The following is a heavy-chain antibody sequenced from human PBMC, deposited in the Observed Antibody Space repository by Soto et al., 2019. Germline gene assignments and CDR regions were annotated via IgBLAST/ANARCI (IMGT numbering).Heavy chain of an antibody. J-gene: IGHJ4*02. D-gene: IGHD3-16*01. V-gene: IGHV1-69*01. CDR2: IIPIFGTS. CDR1: GGTFNNYA. Sequence: QVQLVQSGAEVKKPGSSVKVSCKASGGTFNNYAINWVRQAPVQGLDWMGGIIPIFGTSNYAQKFQGRVTIIADESTSTAFMELSSLRSEDTAVYYCAVQTSAKLWSPYYFDRWGQGTLVTVSS. CDR3: AVQTSAKLWSPYYFDR.